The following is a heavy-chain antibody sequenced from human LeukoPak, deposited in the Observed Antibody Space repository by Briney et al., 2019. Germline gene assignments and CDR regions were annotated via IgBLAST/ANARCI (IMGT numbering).Heavy chain of an antibody. D-gene: IGHD3-22*01. CDR1: GFTFSSYS. V-gene: IGHV3-21*01. Sequence: GGSLRLSCAASGFTFSSYSMNWVRQAPGKGLEWVSSISSSSSYIYYADSVKGRFTISRDNAKNSLYLQMNSLRAEDTAVYYCAKDVDSSGYYLSFDYWGQGTLVTVSS. CDR3: AKDVDSSGYYLSFDY. J-gene: IGHJ4*02. CDR2: ISSSSSYI.